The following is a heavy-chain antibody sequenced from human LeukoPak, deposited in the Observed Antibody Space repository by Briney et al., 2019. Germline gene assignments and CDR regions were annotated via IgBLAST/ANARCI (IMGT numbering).Heavy chain of an antibody. V-gene: IGHV4-4*07. CDR2: IQTSGST. J-gene: IGHJ4*02. Sequence: SETLSLTCTVSGGSISSYYWSWIRQPAGRGLEWIGRIQTSGSTNYNPSLKSRVTMSVDTSKNKFSLKVNSVTAADTAVYYRARVGSGWSSDYWGQGTLVTVSS. CDR3: ARVGSGWSSDY. CDR1: GGSISSYY. D-gene: IGHD6-19*01.